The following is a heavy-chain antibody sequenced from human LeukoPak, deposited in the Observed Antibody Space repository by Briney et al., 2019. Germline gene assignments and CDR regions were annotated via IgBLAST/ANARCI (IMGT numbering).Heavy chain of an antibody. J-gene: IGHJ4*02. Sequence: GGSLRLSCTASGFTFSSYSMNWVRQAPGKRLEWLSYITSSSSSIFYADSVKGRFTISRDNAKSSLYLQMNSLRVEDTAVYYCARDRPESGYDNDYWGQGTLVTVS. CDR1: GFTFSSYS. V-gene: IGHV3-48*04. CDR3: ARDRPESGYDNDY. D-gene: IGHD5-12*01. CDR2: ITSSSSSI.